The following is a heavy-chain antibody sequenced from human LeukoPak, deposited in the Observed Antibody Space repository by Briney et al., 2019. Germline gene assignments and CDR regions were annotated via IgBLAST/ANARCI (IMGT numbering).Heavy chain of an antibody. CDR3: AKGPGNYYGSSGYLYYFAY. V-gene: IGHV3-23*01. CDR1: GFTFSSYA. J-gene: IGHJ4*02. CDR2: ISGSGGST. D-gene: IGHD3-22*01. Sequence: GGSLRLSCAASGFTFSSYAMSWVRQAPGKGLEWVSAISGSGGSTYYADSVKGRFTISRDNSKNTLYLQMNSLRAEDTAVYYCAKGPGNYYGSSGYLYYFAYWDQGTLVPVSS.